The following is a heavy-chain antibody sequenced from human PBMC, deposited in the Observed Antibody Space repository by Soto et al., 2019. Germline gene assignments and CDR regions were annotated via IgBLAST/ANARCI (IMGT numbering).Heavy chain of an antibody. CDR1: GYTFTSYY. V-gene: IGHV1-46*01. CDR2: INPSGGST. CDR3: ASDIWGRSGWHDY. J-gene: IGHJ4*02. D-gene: IGHD6-19*01. Sequence: GASVQVSCKASGYTFTSYYRQWVRQPPGQGLEWMGIINPSGGSTSYAQKFQGRVTMTRDTSTSTVYMELSSLRSEDTAVYYCASDIWGRSGWHDYWGQGTLVTVSS.